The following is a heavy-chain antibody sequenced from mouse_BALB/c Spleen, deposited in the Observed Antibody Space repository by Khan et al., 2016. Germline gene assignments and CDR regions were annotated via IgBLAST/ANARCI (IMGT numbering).Heavy chain of an antibody. CDR1: GFDFSRFW. CDR2: INPDSSTI. V-gene: IGHV4-1*02. CDR3: ARAEYYGYLAY. Sequence: EVKLLESGGGLVQPGGSLKLPCAASGFDFSRFWMSWVRQDPGKGQEWIGEINPDSSTINYTPSLKDKSIISRDNAKNTLYLKMCTVRSEHTPMYYCARAEYYGYLAYWGLGTQVTVSA. J-gene: IGHJ3*01. D-gene: IGHD1-1*01.